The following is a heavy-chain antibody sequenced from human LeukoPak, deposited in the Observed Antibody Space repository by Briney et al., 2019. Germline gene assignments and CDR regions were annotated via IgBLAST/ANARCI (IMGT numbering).Heavy chain of an antibody. D-gene: IGHD6-19*01. CDR2: IYDSGTTSGST. J-gene: IGHJ4*02. CDR1: GVPIISYY. V-gene: IGHV4-59*08. CDR3: ARHEGSSGWYKY. Sequence: RPSETLSLTCTVSGVPIISYYWTWIRQPPGKGLEWIGYIYDSGTTSGSTKYNLSLKSRVTISVDTSKNQFSLKLSSVTAADTAVYYCARHEGSSGWYKYWGQGTLVTVSS.